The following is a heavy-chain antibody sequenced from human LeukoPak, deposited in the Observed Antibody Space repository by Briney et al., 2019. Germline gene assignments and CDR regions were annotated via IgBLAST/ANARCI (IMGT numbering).Heavy chain of an antibody. CDR2: IIPIFGTA. CDR3: ARALPHRRLMDTTMEQHWFDP. CDR1: GGTFSSYA. D-gene: IGHD5-18*01. V-gene: IGHV1-69*13. Sequence: ASVKVSCKASGGTFSSYAISWVRQAPGQGLEWMGGIIPIFGTANYAQKFQGRVTITADESTSTAYMELSSLRSEDTAVYYCARALPHRRLMDTTMEQHWFDPWGQGTLVTVPS. J-gene: IGHJ5*02.